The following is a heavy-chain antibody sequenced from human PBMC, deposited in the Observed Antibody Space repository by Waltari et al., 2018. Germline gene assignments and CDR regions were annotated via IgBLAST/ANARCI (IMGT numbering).Heavy chain of an antibody. J-gene: IGHJ4*02. CDR2: ISWNSGSI. CDR3: ARDHGVGHY. V-gene: IGHV3-9*03. D-gene: IGHD3-10*01. CDR1: GFTFDDYA. Sequence: EVQLVESGGGLVQPGRSLRLSCAASGFTFDDYAMHWVRQAPGKGLEWVSGISWNSGSIGYADSVKGRFTISRDNAKNSLYLQMNSLRAEDMALYYCARDHGVGHYWGQGTLVTVSS.